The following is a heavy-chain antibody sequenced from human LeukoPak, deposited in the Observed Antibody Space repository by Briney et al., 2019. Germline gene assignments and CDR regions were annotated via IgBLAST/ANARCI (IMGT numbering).Heavy chain of an antibody. CDR1: GDPISRYY. V-gene: IGHV1-18*04. D-gene: IGHD6-19*01. CDR3: ARDPSNTSGWKTWFDP. CDR2: ISAYNGDT. J-gene: IGHJ5*02. Sequence: TCNVSGDPISRYYWSWIRQPPGKGLEWMGWISAYNGDTKYAQNLQGRVTLTTNTLTTTAYLELRSLTSDNTAVYYCARDPSNTSGWKTWFDPWGQGTLVTVSS.